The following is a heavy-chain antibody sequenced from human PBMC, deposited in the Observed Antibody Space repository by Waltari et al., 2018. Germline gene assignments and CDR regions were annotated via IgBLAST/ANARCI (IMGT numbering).Heavy chain of an antibody. J-gene: IGHJ3*02. Sequence: QVQLVQSGAEVKKPGASVKVSCKASGYTFTGYHMHWVRQAPGQGLEWMGRINPNSGGTNYAQKFQGRVTMTRDTSISTAYMELSRLRSDDTAVYYCARDGALDYSNYRTPPDAFDIWGQGTMVTVSS. CDR3: ARDGALDYSNYRTPPDAFDI. CDR1: GYTFTGYH. CDR2: INPNSGGT. D-gene: IGHD4-4*01. V-gene: IGHV1-2*06.